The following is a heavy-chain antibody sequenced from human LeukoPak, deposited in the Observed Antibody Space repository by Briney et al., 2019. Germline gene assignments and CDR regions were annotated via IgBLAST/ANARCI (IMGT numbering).Heavy chain of an antibody. CDR2: ISSSGSTI. Sequence: GGSLRLSCAASGFTFSDYYMSWIRQAPGKGLEWVSYISSSGSTIYYADSVKGRFTISRDISKNTLYLQMNSLRADDTALYYCAKGGYDYVEIGYFDYWGQGTLVTVSS. CDR1: GFTFSDYY. D-gene: IGHD5-12*01. V-gene: IGHV3-11*01. J-gene: IGHJ4*02. CDR3: AKGGYDYVEIGYFDY.